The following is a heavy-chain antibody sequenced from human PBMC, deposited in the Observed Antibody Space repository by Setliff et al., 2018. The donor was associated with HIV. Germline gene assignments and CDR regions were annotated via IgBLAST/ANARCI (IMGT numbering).Heavy chain of an antibody. CDR3: ASRIYYYDSNNFLREEGFDP. D-gene: IGHD3-22*01. V-gene: IGHV4-4*02. Sequence: PSETLSLTCAVSGGSISSDNWWTWVRQAPGKGLEWIGEIYHSEYTNYNPSLKSRVSMSVDKSKNQFSVKLTSVTAADTAVYYCASRIYYYDSNNFLREEGFDPWGQGTLVTVS. CDR2: IYHSEYT. CDR1: GGSISSDNW. J-gene: IGHJ5*02.